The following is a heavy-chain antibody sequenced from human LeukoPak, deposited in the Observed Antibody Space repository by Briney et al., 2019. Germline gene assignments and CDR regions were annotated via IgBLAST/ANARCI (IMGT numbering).Heavy chain of an antibody. V-gene: IGHV1-46*01. CDR2: INPSGGST. CDR1: GYTFTSYG. CDR3: ARDYYCDSSGYVAQHYYYYGMDV. Sequence: ASVKVSCKASGYTFTSYGISWVRQAPGQGLEWMGIINPSGGSTSYAQKFQGRVTMTRDTSTSTVYMELSSLRSEDTAVYYCARDYYCDSSGYVAQHYYYYGMDVWGQGTTVTVSS. J-gene: IGHJ6*02. D-gene: IGHD3-22*01.